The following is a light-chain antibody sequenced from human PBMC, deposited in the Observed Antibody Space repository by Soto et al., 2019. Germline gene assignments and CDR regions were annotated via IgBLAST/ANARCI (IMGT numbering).Light chain of an antibody. V-gene: IGLV2-14*01. Sequence: QSVLTQPASVSGSPGQSITISCTGTSSDVGGYNYVPWYQQHPGKAPNLMIYDVSNRPSGVSNRFSGSKSGNTASLTISGLQAEDEADYYCSSYTSSSTVVFGGGTKLTVL. J-gene: IGLJ2*01. CDR2: DVS. CDR1: SSDVGGYNY. CDR3: SSYTSSSTVV.